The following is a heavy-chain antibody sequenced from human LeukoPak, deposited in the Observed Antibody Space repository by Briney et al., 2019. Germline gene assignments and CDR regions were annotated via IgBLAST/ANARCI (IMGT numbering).Heavy chain of an antibody. CDR3: VKEIAAAGRVYYYYGMDV. Sequence: PGGSLRLSCAASGFTFSSYVMHWVRQVPGKGLEWVAVISYDGSNKYYADSMKGRFTISRDNSKNTLYLQMNSLRAEDTAVYYCVKEIAAAGRVYYYYGMDVWGQGTTVTVSS. CDR1: GFTFSSYV. V-gene: IGHV3-30*18. D-gene: IGHD6-13*01. CDR2: ISYDGSNK. J-gene: IGHJ6*02.